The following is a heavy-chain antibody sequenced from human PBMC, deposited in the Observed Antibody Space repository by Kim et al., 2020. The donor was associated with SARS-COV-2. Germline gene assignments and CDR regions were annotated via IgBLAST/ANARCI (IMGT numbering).Heavy chain of an antibody. CDR2: T. J-gene: IGHJ1*01. D-gene: IGHD2-15*01. CDR3: ARAVVVAAFQH. V-gene: IGHV3-53*01. Sequence: TYYADSVKGRFTISRDNSKNTLYLQMNSLRAEDTAVYYCARAVVVAAFQHWGQGTLVTVSS.